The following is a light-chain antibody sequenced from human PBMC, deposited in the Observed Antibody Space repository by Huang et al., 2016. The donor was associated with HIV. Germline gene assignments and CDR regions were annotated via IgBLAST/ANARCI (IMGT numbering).Light chain of an antibody. V-gene: IGKV3-15*01. CDR2: GAS. CDR3: QQYNKWPYT. CDR1: QSVSSN. Sequence: EIVMTQSPATLSVSPGERATLSCRASQSVSSNVAWYQQKPGQAHRRLIQGASTRATVIPARFSGSGSGTEFTLTISSLQSEDFGVYYCQQYNKWPYTFGQGTKLEIK. J-gene: IGKJ2*01.